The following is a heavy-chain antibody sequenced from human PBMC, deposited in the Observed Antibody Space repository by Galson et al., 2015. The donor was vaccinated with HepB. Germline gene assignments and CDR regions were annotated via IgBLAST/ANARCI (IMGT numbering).Heavy chain of an antibody. V-gene: IGHV3-48*01. D-gene: IGHD3-22*01. CDR3: ARDSGSYYDRLDV. CDR1: GFTFSDYS. CDR2: ISVSGSTK. Sequence: SLRLSCAASGFTFSDYSINWVRQAPGKGLEWVSYISVSGSTKHYADSVKGRFTISRDNAKNSLFLEMNSLRGEDTAVYYCARDSGSYYDRLDVWGQGTTVTVSS. J-gene: IGHJ6*02.